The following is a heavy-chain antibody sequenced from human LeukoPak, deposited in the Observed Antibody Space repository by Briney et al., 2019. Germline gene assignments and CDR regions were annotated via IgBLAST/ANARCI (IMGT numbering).Heavy chain of an antibody. CDR3: ARDRYSGRSPYFDY. J-gene: IGHJ4*02. D-gene: IGHD1-26*01. V-gene: IGHV4-61*02. CDR2: IYTSGST. CDR1: GGSISSGSYY. Sequence: SETLSLTCTVSGGSISSGSYYWSWIRQPAGKGLEWIGRIYTSGSTNYNPSLKSRVTISVDTSKNQFSLKLSSVTAADTAVYYCARDRYSGRSPYFDYWGQGTLVTVSS.